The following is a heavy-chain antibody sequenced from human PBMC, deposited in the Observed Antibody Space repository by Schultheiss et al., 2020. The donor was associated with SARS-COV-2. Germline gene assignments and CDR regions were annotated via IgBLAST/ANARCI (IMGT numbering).Heavy chain of an antibody. Sequence: ASVKVSCKASGYTFTSYGISWVRQAPGQGLEWMGWISAYNGNTNYAQKLQGRVTMTTDTSTSTAYMELRSLRSDDTAVYHCARDQSAVAVGENWFDPWGQGTLVTVSS. V-gene: IGHV1-18*01. CDR1: GYTFTSYG. D-gene: IGHD6-19*01. CDR2: ISAYNGNT. CDR3: ARDQSAVAVGENWFDP. J-gene: IGHJ5*02.